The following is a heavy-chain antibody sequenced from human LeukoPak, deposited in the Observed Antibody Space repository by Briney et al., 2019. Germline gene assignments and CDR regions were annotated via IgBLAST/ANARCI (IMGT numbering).Heavy chain of an antibody. Sequence: ASVKVSCKASGYTFTSCDINWVRQPTGQGLELMGGMNPNSGNTGYGQSFQGRITMTRDISIGTAYMELSNLTSEDTAIYYCARGSSGRRDNWGQGTLVTVSA. J-gene: IGHJ4*02. CDR2: MNPNSGNT. D-gene: IGHD6-19*01. CDR1: GYTFTSCD. V-gene: IGHV1-8*01. CDR3: ARGSSGRRDN.